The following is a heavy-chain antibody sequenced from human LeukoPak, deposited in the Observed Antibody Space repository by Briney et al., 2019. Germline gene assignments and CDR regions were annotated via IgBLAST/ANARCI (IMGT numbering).Heavy chain of an antibody. CDR1: GFPFSNHP. V-gene: IGHV3-48*03. CDR2: FSCDGYAE. CDR3: ARDTVNGPFVTSLDL. D-gene: IGHD2-8*01. Sequence: GGSLRLSCTAAGFPFSNHPMNWVRQAPGKGLEWLSHFSCDGYAESHADAPRGRFALSRDNAKNSLFLLISDLRVEDTAVYYCARDTVNGPFVTSLDLWGQGALVTVSP. J-gene: IGHJ4*02.